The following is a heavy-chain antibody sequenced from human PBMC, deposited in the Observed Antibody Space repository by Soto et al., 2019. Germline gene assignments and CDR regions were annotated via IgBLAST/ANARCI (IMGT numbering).Heavy chain of an antibody. D-gene: IGHD3-9*01. CDR3: ARDQATYYDILTGSPGIDP. Sequence: ASVKVSCKASGYTFTSYGISWVRQAPGQGLEWMGWISAYNGNTNYAQKLQGRVTMTTDTSTSTAYMELRSLRSDDTAVYYCARDQATYYDILTGSPGIDPWGQGTLVTVSS. V-gene: IGHV1-18*01. J-gene: IGHJ5*02. CDR2: ISAYNGNT. CDR1: GYTFTSYG.